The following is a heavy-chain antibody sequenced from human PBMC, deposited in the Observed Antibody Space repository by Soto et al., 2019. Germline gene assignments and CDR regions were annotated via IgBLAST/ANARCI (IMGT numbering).Heavy chain of an antibody. J-gene: IGHJ4*02. Sequence: EVQQVESGGGLVKPGGSLRLSCATSGFTFSNAWMSWLRQAPGKGLEWAGRNKSKTDGGTTDYAAPVKGRFTISRDDSKNTLYLQMNSLKTEDTAVYYCTTDAYGDPLGYWGQGTLVTVSS. CDR1: GFTFSNAW. V-gene: IGHV3-15*01. CDR2: NKSKTDGGTT. CDR3: TTDAYGDPLGY. D-gene: IGHD4-17*01.